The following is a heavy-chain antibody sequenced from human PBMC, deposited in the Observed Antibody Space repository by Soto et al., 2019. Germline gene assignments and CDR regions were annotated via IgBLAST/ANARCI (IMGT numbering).Heavy chain of an antibody. CDR2: VNPSGGST. Sequence: ASVKVSCKASGYLFTAYSMHWVRLAPGQGLEWMGVVNPSGGSTKYAQNFQGRVTMTRDTSTTTIYMELSSLRSDDTAIYYCAREENCSGGTCYSEYYHRWGQGSLVTVSS. D-gene: IGHD2-15*01. CDR1: GYLFTAYS. V-gene: IGHV1-46*01. J-gene: IGHJ1*01. CDR3: AREENCSGGTCYSEYYHR.